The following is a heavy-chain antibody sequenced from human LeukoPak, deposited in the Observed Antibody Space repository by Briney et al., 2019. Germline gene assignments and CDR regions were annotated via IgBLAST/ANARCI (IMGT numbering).Heavy chain of an antibody. CDR3: ARELGDPSNDFWSGHYFYYYGMDV. CDR2: ISAYNGNT. V-gene: IGHV1-18*01. CDR1: GYTFTSYG. J-gene: IGHJ6*02. Sequence: ASVKVSCKASGYTFTSYGISWVRQAPGQGLEWMGWISAYNGNTNYAQKLQGRVTMTTDTSTSTAYMELRSLRSDDTAVYYCARELGDPSNDFWSGHYFYYYGMDVWGQGTTVTVSS. D-gene: IGHD3-3*01.